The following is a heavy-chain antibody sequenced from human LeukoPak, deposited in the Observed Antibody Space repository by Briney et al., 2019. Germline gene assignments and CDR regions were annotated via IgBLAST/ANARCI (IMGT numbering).Heavy chain of an antibody. CDR1: GGSISSYY. D-gene: IGHD2-2*01. V-gene: IGHV4-59*01. Sequence: SETLSLTCTVSGGSISSYYWSWIRQPPGKGLEWIGYIYYSGSTNYNPSLKSRVTISVDTSKNQFSLKLSSVTAADPAVYYCARVGVGVVVPAANYYGMDVWGQGTTVTVSS. CDR3: ARVGVGVVVPAANYYGMDV. J-gene: IGHJ6*02. CDR2: IYYSGST.